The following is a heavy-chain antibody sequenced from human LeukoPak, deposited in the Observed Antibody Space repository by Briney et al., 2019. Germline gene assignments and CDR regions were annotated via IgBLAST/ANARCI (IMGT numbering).Heavy chain of an antibody. CDR3: AKDPDVPAAPSGWFDP. CDR1: GFTFSSYG. Sequence: PGRSLRLSCAASGFTFSSYGMHWVRQAPGKGLEWVAFIRYDGSNKYYADSVKGRFTISRDNSKNTLYLQMNSLRAEDTAVYYCAKDPDVPAAPSGWFDPWGQGTLVTVSS. D-gene: IGHD2-2*01. J-gene: IGHJ5*02. V-gene: IGHV3-30*02. CDR2: IRYDGSNK.